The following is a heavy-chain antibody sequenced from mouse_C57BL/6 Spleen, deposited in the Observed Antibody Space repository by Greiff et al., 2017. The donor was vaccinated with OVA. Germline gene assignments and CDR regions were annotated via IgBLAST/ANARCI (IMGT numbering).Heavy chain of an antibody. CDR1: GFTFSDYY. D-gene: IGHD1-1*01. J-gene: IGHJ1*03. CDR3: ARDNYGSSYRDWYFDV. CDR2: INYDGSST. Sequence: EVKLMESEGGLVQPGSSMKLSCTASGFTFSDYYMAWVRQVPEKGLEWVANINYDGSSTYYLDSLKSRFIISRDNAKNILYLQMSSLKSEDTATYYCARDNYGSSYRDWYFDVWGTGTTVTVSS. V-gene: IGHV5-16*01.